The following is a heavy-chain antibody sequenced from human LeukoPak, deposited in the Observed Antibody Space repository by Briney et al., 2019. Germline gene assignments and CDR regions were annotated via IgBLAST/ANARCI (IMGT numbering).Heavy chain of an antibody. CDR2: INPSGGST. V-gene: IGHV1-46*01. J-gene: IGHJ5*02. D-gene: IGHD2-15*01. CDR3: ARGGYIVVVVAAKFDP. CDR1: GYTFTSYY. Sequence: ASVKVSCKASGYTFTSYYMHWVRQAPGQGLEWMGIINPSGGSTSYAQKFQGRVTMTRDTFTSTVYMELSSLRSEDTAVYYCARGGYIVVVVAAKFDPWGQGTLVTVSS.